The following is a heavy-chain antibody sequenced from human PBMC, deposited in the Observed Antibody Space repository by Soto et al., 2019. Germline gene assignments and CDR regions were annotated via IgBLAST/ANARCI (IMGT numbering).Heavy chain of an antibody. CDR1: RFTFSYYA. CDR3: AKDQAGQQLAPVNFDF. CDR2: ISGSGAST. D-gene: IGHD6-13*01. J-gene: IGHJ4*02. Sequence: ELQLLESGGDLVQPGGSLRLSCAASRFTFSYYAMSWVRQAPGKGLEWVSSISGSGASTYYGDSVKGRFTISRDNYKSTLYLHMNSLIIEDTALYYCAKDQAGQQLAPVNFDFWGLGTLVTVSS. V-gene: IGHV3-23*01.